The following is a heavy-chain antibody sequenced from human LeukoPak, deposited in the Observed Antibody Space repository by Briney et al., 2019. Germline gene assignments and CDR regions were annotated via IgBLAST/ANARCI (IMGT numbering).Heavy chain of an antibody. CDR3: ARTLSEYSSSSLGY. CDR1: GGSFSGYY. D-gene: IGHD6-6*01. J-gene: IGHJ4*02. Sequence: SETLSLTCAVYGGSFSGYYWSWIRQPPGKGLEWIGYIYYSGSTNHNPSLKSRVTISVDTSKNQFSLKLSSVTAADTAVYYCARTLSEYSSSSLGYWGQGTLVTVSS. V-gene: IGHV4-59*01. CDR2: IYYSGST.